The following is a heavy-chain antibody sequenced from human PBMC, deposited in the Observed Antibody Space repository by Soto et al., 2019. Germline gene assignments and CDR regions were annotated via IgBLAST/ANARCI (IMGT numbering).Heavy chain of an antibody. J-gene: IGHJ5*02. V-gene: IGHV4-30-2*01. CDR2: VYYGGRS. CDR1: GGSISSGGYS. D-gene: IGHD2-2*01. CDR3: ARVPDR. Sequence: TLSLTCAVSGGSISSGGYSWSWIRQPPGKGLEWVASVYYGGRSYYNPSLNSRVTISVDRSKNQFSLKLSSVTAADTAVYYCARVPDRWGQGTLVTVSS.